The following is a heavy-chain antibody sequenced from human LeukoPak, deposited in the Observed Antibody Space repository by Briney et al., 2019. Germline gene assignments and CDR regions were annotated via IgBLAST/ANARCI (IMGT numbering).Heavy chain of an antibody. J-gene: IGHJ4*02. CDR3: ARDLTYSSGSQY. V-gene: IGHV3-48*04. CDR2: ISSSGSTI. CDR1: GFTFSSYS. D-gene: IGHD6-19*01. Sequence: GGSLRLSCAASGFTFSSYSMNWVRQAPGKGLEWVSYISSSGSTIYYADSVKGRFTISRDNAKNSLYLQMNSLRAEDTAVYYCARDLTYSSGSQYWGQGTLVTVSS.